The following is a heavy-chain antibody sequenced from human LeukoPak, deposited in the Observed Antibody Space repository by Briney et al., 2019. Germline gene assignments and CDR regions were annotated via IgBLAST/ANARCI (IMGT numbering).Heavy chain of an antibody. J-gene: IGHJ5*02. CDR3: ARDVSWAACNWFDP. V-gene: IGHV1-18*01. CDR1: GYTYTSYG. D-gene: IGHD1-26*01. Sequence: VASVKVSCTASGYTYTSYGISWVRQAPGQGLEWMGWISAYNGNTNCAQKLQGRVTMTTDTSTSTAYMELRSLRSDDTAVYYCARDVSWAACNWFDPWGQGTLVTVSS. CDR2: ISAYNGNT.